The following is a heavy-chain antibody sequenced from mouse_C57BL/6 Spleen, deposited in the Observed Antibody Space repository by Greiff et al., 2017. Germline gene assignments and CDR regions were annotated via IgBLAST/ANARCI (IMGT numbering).Heavy chain of an antibody. CDR1: GFTFSSYA. D-gene: IGHD3-3*01. Sequence: DVMLVESGGGLVKPGGSLKLSCAASGFTFSSYAMSWVRQTPEKRLEWVATISDGGSYTYYPDNVKGRFTISRDNAKNNLYLQMSHLKSEDTAMYYCARRAGYYWYFDVWGTGTTVTVSS. V-gene: IGHV5-4*03. CDR3: ARRAGYYWYFDV. J-gene: IGHJ1*03. CDR2: ISDGGSYT.